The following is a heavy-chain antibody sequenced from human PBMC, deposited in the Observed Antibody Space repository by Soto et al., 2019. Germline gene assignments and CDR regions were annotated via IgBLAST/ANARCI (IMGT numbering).Heavy chain of an antibody. J-gene: IGHJ5*02. D-gene: IGHD6-13*01. V-gene: IGHV3-74*01. CDR2: INGDGSNT. CDR3: ARSSSSWDYNWCAP. CDR1: GFTFSNYW. Sequence: EVQLVESGGDIVQPGGSLRLSCAASGFTFSNYWMHWVRQAPGKGLVWVSHINGDGSNTTYADSVKGRFTISRDNAKNTLYLQVNSLTDDDTAVYFCARSSSSWDYNWCAPWGQGTLVIVSS.